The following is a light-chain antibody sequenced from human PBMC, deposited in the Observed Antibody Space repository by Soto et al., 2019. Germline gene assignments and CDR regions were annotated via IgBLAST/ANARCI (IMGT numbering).Light chain of an antibody. CDR1: RSNIGAGYD. CDR3: QSYDSRLSGAV. J-gene: IGLJ2*01. V-gene: IGLV1-40*01. CDR2: GNT. Sequence: QSVLTQPPSVSGAPGQRVTISCTGSRSNIGAGYDVHWYQQRPGTAPKLLIYGNTNRPSGVPDRFSGYKSGTSASLAITGLQAEDEADYYCQSYDSRLSGAVFGGGTKLTVL.